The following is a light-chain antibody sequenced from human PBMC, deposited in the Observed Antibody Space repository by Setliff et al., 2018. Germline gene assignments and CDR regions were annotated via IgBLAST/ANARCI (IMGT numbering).Light chain of an antibody. CDR3: LLYYGATAV. J-gene: IGLJ2*01. CDR1: TGDVTDTNY. V-gene: IGLV7-46*01. CDR2: DTN. Sequence: QAVVTQEASLTVSPGGTVTLTCGSSTGDVTDTNYPYWFQQKPGQAPRTLIYDTNIAHSWTPARFSGSLLGGKVALTLSGAQPEDEADYYCLLYYGATAVFGGGTQLTVL.